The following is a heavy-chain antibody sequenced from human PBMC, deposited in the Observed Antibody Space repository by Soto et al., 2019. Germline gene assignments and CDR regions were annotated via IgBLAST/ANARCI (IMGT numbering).Heavy chain of an antibody. CDR3: ARDLYSSSFPPAYYYYYGMDV. Sequence: KPGGSLRLSCAASGFTFSSYSMNWVRQAPGKGLEWVSSISSSSSYIYYADSVKGRFTISRDNAKNSLYLQMNSLRAEDTAVYYCARDLYSSSFPPAYYYYYGMDVWGQGTTVTVSS. CDR2: ISSSSSYI. V-gene: IGHV3-21*01. CDR1: GFTFSSYS. J-gene: IGHJ6*02. D-gene: IGHD6-13*01.